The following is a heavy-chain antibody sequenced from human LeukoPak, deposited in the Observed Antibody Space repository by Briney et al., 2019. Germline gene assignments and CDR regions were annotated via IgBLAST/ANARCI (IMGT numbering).Heavy chain of an antibody. CDR1: GYTFTGYY. Sequence: ASVKVSCKASGYTFTGYYMHWVRQAPGQGLEWMGWINPNSGGTNYAQKFQGRVTMTRDTSISAAYMELSRLRSDDTAVYYCARDFRAAMVSDWFDPWGQGTLVTVSS. J-gene: IGHJ5*02. CDR3: ARDFRAAMVSDWFDP. V-gene: IGHV1-2*02. D-gene: IGHD5-18*01. CDR2: INPNSGGT.